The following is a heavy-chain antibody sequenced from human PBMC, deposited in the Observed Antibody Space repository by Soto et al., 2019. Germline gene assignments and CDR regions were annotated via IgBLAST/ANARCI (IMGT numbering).Heavy chain of an antibody. CDR2: ISGSGGST. J-gene: IGHJ4*02. CDR1: GFTFSSYA. Sequence: EVQLLESGGGLVQPGGSLRLSCAASGFTFSSYAMSWVRQAPGKGLEWVSAISGSGGSTYYADSVKGRFTISRDNSKNTPYLQINSLRAADTAVYYCAKENGYSSSWFEFAYWGQGPVVTVSS. D-gene: IGHD6-13*01. V-gene: IGHV3-23*01. CDR3: AKENGYSSSWFEFAY.